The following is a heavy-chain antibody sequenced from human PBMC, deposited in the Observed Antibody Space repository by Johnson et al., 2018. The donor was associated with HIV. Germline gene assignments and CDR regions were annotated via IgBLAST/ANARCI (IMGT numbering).Heavy chain of an antibody. Sequence: QVQLVESGGGVVQPGRSLRLSCAASGFIFSTYGMHWVRQAPGKGLEWVAVMSYDGSDKYYADSVKGRFSISRDNSKNTLYVQMNSLTTEDTAVYFCARGFCTSSSHCDAFDLWGQGTMVTVSS. D-gene: IGHD2-2*01. CDR3: ARGFCTSSSHCDAFDL. J-gene: IGHJ3*01. CDR2: MSYDGSDK. CDR1: GFIFSTYG. V-gene: IGHV3-30*03.